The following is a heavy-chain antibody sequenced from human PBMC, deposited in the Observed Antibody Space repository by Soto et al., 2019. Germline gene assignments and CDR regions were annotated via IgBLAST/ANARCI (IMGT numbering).Heavy chain of an antibody. CDR2: IRSKANNYAT. CDR1: GSTFSGSA. V-gene: IGHV3-73*01. J-gene: IGHJ4*02. Sequence: GGSLRLSCAASGSTFSGSAMHWVRQAAGKGLEWVGRIRSKANNYATAYAASVKGRFTISRDESKSTAYLQMNSLKTEDTAVYYCSRDYYDSSGSYPVDSWGQGTLVTVSS. CDR3: SRDYYDSSGSYPVDS. D-gene: IGHD3-22*01.